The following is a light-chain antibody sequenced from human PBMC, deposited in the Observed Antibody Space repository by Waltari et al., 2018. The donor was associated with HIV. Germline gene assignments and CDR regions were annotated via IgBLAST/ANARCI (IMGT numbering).Light chain of an antibody. CDR3: QVWDSSSDHWV. CDR2: YDN. J-gene: IGLJ3*02. V-gene: IGLV3-21*04. Sequence: SYVLTQPPPVSVAPGKTARITWGGNNIDPKRVPWYQQKPGQAPVLVIYYDNDRPSGIPERFSGANSGNTATLTISRVEAGDEADYYCQVWDSSSDHWVFGGGTQLTVL. CDR1: NIDPKR.